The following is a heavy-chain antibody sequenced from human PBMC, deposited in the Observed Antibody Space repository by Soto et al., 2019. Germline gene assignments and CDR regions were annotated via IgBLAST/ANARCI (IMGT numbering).Heavy chain of an antibody. J-gene: IGHJ4*02. V-gene: IGHV3-23*01. CDR2: ISGSGGTT. CDR1: RFTFSSYA. D-gene: IGHD3-10*01. CDR3: ARSSNKVTISY. Sequence: AGSLRLSCAASRFTFSSYAMSWVRQAPGKGLEWVSGISGSGGTTYYADSVKGRFTISRDNSKNTLYLQMNSLRAEDTAVYYCARSSNKVTISYWGQGTLVTVSS.